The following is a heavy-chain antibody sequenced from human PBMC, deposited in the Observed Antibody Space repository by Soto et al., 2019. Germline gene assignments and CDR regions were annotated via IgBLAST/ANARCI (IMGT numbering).Heavy chain of an antibody. CDR3: VKGEYYYDSSGYYPFDY. CDR2: ISINGGST. Sequence: PRGSLRLSCSASGFTSSIYAKHWVRQAPGKGLEYVSSISINGGSTHYADSVKGRFTISRDNSKNTQYLQMSSLRADDTALYYCVKGEYYYDSSGYYPFDYWGQGT. CDR1: GFTSSIYA. J-gene: IGHJ4*02. V-gene: IGHV3-64D*06. D-gene: IGHD3-22*01.